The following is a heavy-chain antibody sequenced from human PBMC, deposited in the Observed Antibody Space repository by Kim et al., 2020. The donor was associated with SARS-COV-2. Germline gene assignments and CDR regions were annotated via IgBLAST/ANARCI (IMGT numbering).Heavy chain of an antibody. CDR1: GYTFTSYG. J-gene: IGHJ5*02. CDR2: ISAYNGNT. Sequence: ASVKVSCKASGYTFTSYGISWVRQAPGQGLEWMGGISAYNGNTNYAQKLQGRVTMTTDTSTSTAYMELRSLRSDDTAVYYCARSVVRGVIRRVNWFDPWGQGTLVTVSS. D-gene: IGHD3-10*01. CDR3: ARSVVRGVIRRVNWFDP. V-gene: IGHV1-18*01.